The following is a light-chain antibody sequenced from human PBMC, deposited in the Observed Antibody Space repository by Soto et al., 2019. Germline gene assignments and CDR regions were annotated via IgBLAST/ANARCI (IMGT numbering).Light chain of an antibody. J-gene: IGLJ2*01. CDR1: SSNIGAGYD. CDR3: QSYDSSSVV. CDR2: GNS. V-gene: IGLV1-40*01. Sequence: QSVLTQPPSVSGAPGQRVTISCTGSSSNIGAGYDVHWYQQLPGTAPKLLIYGNSNRPSGVPDRFSGSKSGTSASLAITGLQAEDEADYYFQSYDSSSVVFGGGTKLTVL.